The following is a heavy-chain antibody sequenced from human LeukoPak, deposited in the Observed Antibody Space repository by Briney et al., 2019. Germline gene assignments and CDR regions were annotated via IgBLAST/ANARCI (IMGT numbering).Heavy chain of an antibody. CDR2: ISYDGSNK. CDR3: ARDSTVTTAFDP. V-gene: IGHV3-30*03. CDR1: GFTFRSNA. J-gene: IGHJ5*02. Sequence: GGSLRLSCAASGFTFRSNAMHWVRQAPGKGLEWVAVISYDGSNKDHADSVKGRFTISRDNSKNTLYLQMNSLRPEDTAVYYCARDSTVTTAFDPWGQGTLVTVSS. D-gene: IGHD4-11*01.